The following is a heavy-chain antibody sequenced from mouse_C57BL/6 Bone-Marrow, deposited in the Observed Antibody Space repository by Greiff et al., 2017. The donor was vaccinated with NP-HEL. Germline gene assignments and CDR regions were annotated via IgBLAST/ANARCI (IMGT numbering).Heavy chain of an antibody. D-gene: IGHD1-1*01. CDR1: GYAFSSYW. V-gene: IGHV1-80*01. CDR3: ARDGSRMVCC. Sequence: QVQLQQSGAELVKPGASVKISCTASGYAFSSYWMNWVKQRPGKGLEWIGQIYPGDGDTNYNGKFKGKATMTAATSSSTAYMQLSSLTSADSAVYFCARDGSRMVCCWGKGASVTVAT. CDR2: IYPGDGDT. J-gene: IGHJ4*01.